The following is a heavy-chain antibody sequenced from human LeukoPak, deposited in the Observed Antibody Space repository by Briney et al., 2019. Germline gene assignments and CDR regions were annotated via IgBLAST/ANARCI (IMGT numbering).Heavy chain of an antibody. D-gene: IGHD3-16*02. V-gene: IGHV1-2*02. CDR3: ARVDYVWGSYPTPKDAFDI. CDR1: GYTFTGYY. J-gene: IGHJ3*02. CDR2: INPNSGGT. Sequence: ASVKVSCKASGYTFTGYYMHWVRQAPGQGLEWMGWINPNSGGTNYAQKFQGRVTMTRDTPISTAYMELSRLRSDDTAVYYCARVDYVWGSYPTPKDAFDIWGQGTMVTVSS.